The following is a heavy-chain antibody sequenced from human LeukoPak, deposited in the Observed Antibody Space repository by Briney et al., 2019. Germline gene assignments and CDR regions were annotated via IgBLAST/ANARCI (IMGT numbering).Heavy chain of an antibody. CDR3: ARDSGPPMKRYSSSWSFGY. CDR2: IYHSGST. J-gene: IGHJ4*02. CDR1: GYSISSGYY. V-gene: IGHV4-38-2*02. Sequence: TPSETLSLTCTVSGYSISSGYYWGWIRQPPGKGLEWIGSIYHSGSTYYNPSLKSRVTISVDTSKNQFSLKLSSVTAADTAVYYCARDSGPPMKRYSSSWSFGYWGQGTLVTVSS. D-gene: IGHD6-13*01.